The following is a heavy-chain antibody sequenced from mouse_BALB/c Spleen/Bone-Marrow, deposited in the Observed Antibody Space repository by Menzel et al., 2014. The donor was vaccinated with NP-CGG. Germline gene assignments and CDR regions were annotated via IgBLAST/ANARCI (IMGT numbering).Heavy chain of an antibody. CDR2: INPSNGGT. D-gene: IGHD2-12*01. CDR1: GYTFTNYY. J-gene: IGHJ3*01. V-gene: IGHV1S120*01. Sequence: QVQLQQSGAELVKPGASVKLSCTASGYTFTNYYMYWVKQRPGQGLEWIGKINPSNGGTNYNQKFKSKATLTVDKSSSTTSVYLQIRSLADSAVAFCSGDSDSLFAYWGQGTLVTVSA. CDR3: SGDSDSLFAY.